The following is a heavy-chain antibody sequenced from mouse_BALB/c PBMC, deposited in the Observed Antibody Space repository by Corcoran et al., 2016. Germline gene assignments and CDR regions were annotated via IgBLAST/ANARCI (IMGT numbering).Heavy chain of an antibody. CDR3: ARGDYDGYSPFAY. Sequence: EVQLQQSGPELVKPGASVKMSCKASGYTFTSYVMHWVKQKPGQGLEWIGYINPYNDGTKYNEKFKGKATLTSDKSSSTAYMELSSLTSEDSVVDYCARGDYDGYSPFAYWGQGTLVTVSA. J-gene: IGHJ3*01. V-gene: IGHV1S136*01. CDR1: GYTFTSYV. CDR2: INPYNDGT. D-gene: IGHD2-3*01.